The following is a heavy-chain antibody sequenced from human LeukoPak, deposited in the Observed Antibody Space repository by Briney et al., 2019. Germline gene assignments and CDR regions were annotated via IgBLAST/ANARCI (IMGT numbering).Heavy chain of an antibody. D-gene: IGHD3-10*01. CDR2: ISSSSSYI. Sequence: GSLRLSCAASGFTFSSYSMNWVRQAPGKGLEWVSSISSSSSYIYYADSVKGRFTISRDSAKNSLYLQMNSLRAEDTAVYYCARVRMVRGADAFDIWGQGTMVTVSS. CDR1: GFTFSSYS. CDR3: ARVRMVRGADAFDI. J-gene: IGHJ3*02. V-gene: IGHV3-21*01.